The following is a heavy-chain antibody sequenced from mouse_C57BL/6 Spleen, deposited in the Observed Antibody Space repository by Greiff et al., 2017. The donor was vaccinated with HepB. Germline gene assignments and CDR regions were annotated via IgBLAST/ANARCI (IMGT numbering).Heavy chain of an antibody. CDR3: ARSPYGYDDGFAY. V-gene: IGHV1-64*01. J-gene: IGHJ3*01. CDR2: IHPNSGST. D-gene: IGHD2-2*01. CDR1: GYTFTSYW. Sequence: VQLQQPGAELVKPGASVKLSCKASGYTFTSYWMHWVKQRPGQGLEWIGMIHPNSGSTNYNEKFKSKATLTVDKSSSTAYMQLSSLTSEDSAVYYCARSPYGYDDGFAYWGQGTLVTVSA.